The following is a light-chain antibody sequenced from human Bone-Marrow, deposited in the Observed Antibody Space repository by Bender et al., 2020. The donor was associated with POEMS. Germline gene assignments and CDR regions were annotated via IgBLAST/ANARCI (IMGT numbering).Light chain of an antibody. CDR2: HDT. J-gene: IGLJ2*01. CDR3: QTWDSSTVV. Sequence: SYDLTQPPSVSVSPGQTATITCSGNKLGDKYACWYQQKPGQSPVLVIYHDTKRPSGIPERFSGSNSGNTATLTISGTQTIDEADYYCQTWDSSTVVFGGGTKLTVL. CDR1: KLGDKY. V-gene: IGLV3-1*01.